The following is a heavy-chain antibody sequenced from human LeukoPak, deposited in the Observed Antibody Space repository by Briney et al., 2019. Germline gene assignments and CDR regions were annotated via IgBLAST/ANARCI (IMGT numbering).Heavy chain of an antibody. CDR3: AREGVVIDH. Sequence: GGSLRLSCAASGFTFSTYWMDWVRQASGKGLVWVSRINTAGSTTTYADSVKGRFTISRDNAKNTLYLQLNSLSVEDTAVYYCAREGVVIDHWGQGTLVTVSS. D-gene: IGHD3-3*01. V-gene: IGHV3-74*01. CDR1: GFTFSTYW. J-gene: IGHJ4*02. CDR2: INTAGSTT.